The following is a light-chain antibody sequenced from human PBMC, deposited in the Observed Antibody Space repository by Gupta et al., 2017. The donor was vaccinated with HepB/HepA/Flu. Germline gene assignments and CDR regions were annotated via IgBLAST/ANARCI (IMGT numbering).Light chain of an antibody. Sequence: QSVLTQPPSVSGAPGQRVTISCTGSSSNIGAGYDVHWSQQLPGTAPKLLIYGNSNRPSGVPDRFSGSKSGTSASLAITGLQAEDEADYYCQSYDSSRSGVVFGGGTKLTVL. J-gene: IGLJ2*01. V-gene: IGLV1-40*01. CDR3: QSYDSSRSGVV. CDR1: SSNIGAGYD. CDR2: GNS.